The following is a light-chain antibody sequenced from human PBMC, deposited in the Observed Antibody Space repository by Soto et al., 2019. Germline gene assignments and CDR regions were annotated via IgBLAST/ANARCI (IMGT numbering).Light chain of an antibody. CDR3: SSYTSSTTLDVV. Sequence: QSVLTQPASVSGSPGQSITISCTGTSSDVGGHNYVSWYQQHPGTAPKLMIYEVTNRPSGVSNRFSGSKSGNTASLTISGLQAEDEADYYCSSYTSSTTLDVVFGGGTKVTDL. J-gene: IGLJ2*01. CDR1: SSDVGGHNY. CDR2: EVT. V-gene: IGLV2-14*01.